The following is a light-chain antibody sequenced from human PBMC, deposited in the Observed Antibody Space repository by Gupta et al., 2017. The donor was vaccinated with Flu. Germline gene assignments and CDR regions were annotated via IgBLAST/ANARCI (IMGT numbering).Light chain of an antibody. J-gene: IGKJ1*01. CDR3: QQYDTYWT. Sequence: VGDRVTITCRASQSISSRLTWYQQKPGKAPKLLIYKASTLESGVPSRFSGSGSVTEFTLTISSLQPDDFATYYCQQYDTYWTFGQGTKVDIK. CDR1: QSISSR. V-gene: IGKV1-5*03. CDR2: KAS.